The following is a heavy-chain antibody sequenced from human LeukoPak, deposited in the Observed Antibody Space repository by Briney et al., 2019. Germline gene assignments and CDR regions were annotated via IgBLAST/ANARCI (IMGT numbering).Heavy chain of an antibody. V-gene: IGHV1-58*02. CDR2: IVVGSGNT. Sequence: SVKVSCKASGFTFTSSAMQWVRQARGQRLEWIGWIVVGSGNTNYAQKFQERVTITRDMSTSTAYMELSSLRSEDTAVYYCAALIPVTTVTNCWGQGTLVTVSS. CDR1: GFTFTSSA. J-gene: IGHJ4*02. CDR3: AALIPVTTVTNC. D-gene: IGHD4-17*01.